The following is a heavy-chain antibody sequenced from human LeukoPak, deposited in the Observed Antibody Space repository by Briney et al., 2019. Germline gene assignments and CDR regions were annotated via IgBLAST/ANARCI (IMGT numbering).Heavy chain of an antibody. CDR1: GGSFSGYY. J-gene: IGHJ4*02. CDR3: ARGVTYSF. Sequence: SETLSLTCAVYGGSFSGYYWSWIRQPPGKGLEWIGEINHSGSTNYNPYLKSRVTISVDTSKNQFSLKLSSVTAADTAVYYCARGVTYSFWGQGTLVTVSS. CDR2: INHSGST. D-gene: IGHD2-21*01. V-gene: IGHV4-34*01.